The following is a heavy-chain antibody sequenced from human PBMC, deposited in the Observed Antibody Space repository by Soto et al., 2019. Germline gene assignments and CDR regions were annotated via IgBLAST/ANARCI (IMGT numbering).Heavy chain of an antibody. D-gene: IGHD3-22*01. CDR3: ARDRYSYDSRAYQGVDWYFDL. CDR1: GFTFNNYG. CDR2: IWYDGSHE. Sequence: QVQLVESGGGVVQPGRSLRLSCAASGFTFNNYGMHWVRQAPGKGLEWVAVIWYDGSHESYADSMKGRFTISRDNSKNTLYLQMNSLRAEDTAVYYCARDRYSYDSRAYQGVDWYFDLWGRGTLVTVSS. J-gene: IGHJ2*01. V-gene: IGHV3-33*01.